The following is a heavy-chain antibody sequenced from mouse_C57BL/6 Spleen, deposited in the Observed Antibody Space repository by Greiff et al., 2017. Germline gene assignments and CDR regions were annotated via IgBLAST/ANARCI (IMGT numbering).Heavy chain of an antibody. CDR1: GFTFSDYG. J-gene: IGHJ1*03. V-gene: IGHV5-17*01. D-gene: IGHD2-5*01. Sequence: EVMLVESGGGLVKPGGSLKLSCAASGFTFSDYGMHWVRQAPEKGLEWVAYISSGSSTIYYADTVKGRFTISRDNAKNTLFLQMTSLRSEDTAMYYCARDYYSNPRYFDVWGTGTTVTVSS. CDR3: ARDYYSNPRYFDV. CDR2: ISSGSSTI.